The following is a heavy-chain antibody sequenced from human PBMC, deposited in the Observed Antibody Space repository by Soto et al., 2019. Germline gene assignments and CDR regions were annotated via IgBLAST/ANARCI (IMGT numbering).Heavy chain of an antibody. V-gene: IGHV4-59*01. Sequence: SETLSLTCTVSGGSISSYYWSWIRQPPGKGLEWIGYIYYSGSTNYNPSLKSRVTISVDTSKNQFSLELSSVTAADTAVYYCARDRRYSVFDYWGQGTLVTVSS. J-gene: IGHJ4*02. CDR1: GGSISSYY. CDR3: ARDRRYSVFDY. D-gene: IGHD1-26*01. CDR2: IYYSGST.